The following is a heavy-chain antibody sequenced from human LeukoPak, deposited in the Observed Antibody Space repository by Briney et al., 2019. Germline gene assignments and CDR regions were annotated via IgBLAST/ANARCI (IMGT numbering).Heavy chain of an antibody. V-gene: IGHV1-24*01. J-gene: IGHJ4*02. CDR1: GYTLTELS. CDR2: FDPEDGET. Sequence: ASVKVYCKVSGYTLTELSMHWVRQAPGKGLEWMGGFDPEDGETIYAQKFQGRVTMTEDTSTDTAYMELSSLRSEDTAVYYCARVPLDWFPHVFDYWGQGTLVTVSS. CDR3: ARVPLDWFPHVFDY. D-gene: IGHD3-9*01.